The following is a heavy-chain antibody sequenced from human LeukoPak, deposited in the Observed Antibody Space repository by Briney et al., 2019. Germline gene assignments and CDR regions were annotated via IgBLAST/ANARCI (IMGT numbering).Heavy chain of an antibody. CDR3: AGDYGEYYYGMDV. Sequence: PGGSLRLSCAASGFTFSSYGMHWVRQAPGKGLEWVAVIWYDGSNKCCADSVKGRFTVSRDNSKNTLYLQMNSLRAEDTAVYYCAGDYGEYYYGMDVWGQGTTVTVSS. CDR2: IWYDGSNK. V-gene: IGHV3-33*01. CDR1: GFTFSSYG. J-gene: IGHJ6*02. D-gene: IGHD4-17*01.